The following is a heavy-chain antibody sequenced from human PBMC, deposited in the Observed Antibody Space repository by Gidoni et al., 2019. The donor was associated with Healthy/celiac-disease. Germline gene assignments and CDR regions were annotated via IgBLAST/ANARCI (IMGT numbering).Heavy chain of an antibody. CDR3: ARPINIAARPYWYFDL. J-gene: IGHJ2*01. Sequence: STCGYYWGWIRQPPGKGLEWIGSIYHSGSTYYNPSLKSRVTISVDTSKNQFSLKLSSVTAADTAVYYCARPINIAARPYWYFDLWGRGTLVTVSS. CDR1: STCGYY. CDR2: IYHSGST. V-gene: IGHV4-38-2*01. D-gene: IGHD6-6*01.